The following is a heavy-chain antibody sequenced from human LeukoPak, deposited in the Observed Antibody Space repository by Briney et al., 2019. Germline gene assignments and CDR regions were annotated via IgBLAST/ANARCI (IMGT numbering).Heavy chain of an antibody. V-gene: IGHV4-39*07. Sequence: PSETLSLTCTVSGGSISSSSYYWGWIRQPPGKRLEWIGSIYYSGSTYYNPSLKSRVTISVDTSKNQFSLKLSSVTAADTAVYYCAIKGDYYYYMDVWGKGTTVTVSS. CDR1: GGSISSSSYY. J-gene: IGHJ6*03. CDR2: IYYSGST. CDR3: AIKGDYYYYMDV.